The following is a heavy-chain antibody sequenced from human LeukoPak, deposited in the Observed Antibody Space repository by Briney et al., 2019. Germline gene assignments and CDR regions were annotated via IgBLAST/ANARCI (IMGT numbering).Heavy chain of an antibody. D-gene: IGHD2-15*01. CDR2: MNPNSGNT. V-gene: IGHV1-8*01. CDR1: GYTFASYD. Sequence: ASVKVSCKASGYTFASYDINWVRQATGQGLEWMGWMNPNSGNTGYAQKFQGRVTMTRNTSISTAYMELSSLRSEDTAVYYCARDGDCSGGSCFWHWGQGTLVTVSS. CDR3: ARDGDCSGGSCFWH. J-gene: IGHJ1*01.